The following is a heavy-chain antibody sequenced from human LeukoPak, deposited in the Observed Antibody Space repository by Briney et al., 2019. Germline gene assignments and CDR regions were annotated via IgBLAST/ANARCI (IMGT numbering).Heavy chain of an antibody. CDR3: AKDLTMVRGVKSHNYFDY. CDR1: GFTLSSYA. V-gene: IGHV3-23*01. CDR2: ISGSGGST. Sequence: PGGSLRLSCAASGFTLSSYAMSWVRQAPGKGLEWVSAISGSGGSTYYADSVKGRFTISRDNSKNTLYLQMNSLRAEDTAVYYCAKDLTMVRGVKSHNYFDYWGQGTLVTVSS. J-gene: IGHJ4*02. D-gene: IGHD3-10*01.